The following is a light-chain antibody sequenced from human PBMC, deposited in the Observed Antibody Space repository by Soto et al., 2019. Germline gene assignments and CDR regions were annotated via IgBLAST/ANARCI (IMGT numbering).Light chain of an antibody. V-gene: IGLV2-14*01. CDR3: SSYTTCSTYV. J-gene: IGLJ1*01. CDR2: DVS. Sequence: QSVLTQPASVSGSPGQSITISCTGTSSDVGGYHYVSWYQQYPGKAPKVMIYDVSNRPSGVSNRFSGSKSGNTASLTISGLQAEDEADYYCSSYTTCSTYVFGTGTKLTVL. CDR1: SSDVGGYHY.